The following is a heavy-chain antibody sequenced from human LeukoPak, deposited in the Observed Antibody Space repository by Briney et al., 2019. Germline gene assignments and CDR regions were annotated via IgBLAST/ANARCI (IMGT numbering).Heavy chain of an antibody. Sequence: SETLSLTCTVSGGSISSRSYYWGWIRQPPGKGLEWIGSIYYSGSTYYNPSLKSRVTISVDTSKNQFSLKLSSVTAADTAVYYCARTLPSSYYYDSSGTHFDYWGQGTLVTVSS. J-gene: IGHJ4*02. CDR3: ARTLPSSYYYDSSGTHFDY. CDR1: GGSISSRSYY. V-gene: IGHV4-39*01. CDR2: IYYSGST. D-gene: IGHD3-22*01.